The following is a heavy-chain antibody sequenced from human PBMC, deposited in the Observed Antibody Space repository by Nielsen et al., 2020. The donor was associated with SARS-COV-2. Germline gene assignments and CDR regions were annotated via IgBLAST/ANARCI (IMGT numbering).Heavy chain of an antibody. Sequence: GESLKISCAASGFTFSSYGMHWVRQAPGKGLEWVAVIWYDGSNKYYADSVKGRFTISRDNSKNTLYLQMNSLRAEDTAVYYCAKDLGYSGSSDGMDVWGQGTTVTVSS. CDR3: AKDLGYSGSSDGMDV. J-gene: IGHJ6*02. CDR1: GFTFSSYG. D-gene: IGHD1-26*01. CDR2: IWYDGSNK. V-gene: IGHV3-30*02.